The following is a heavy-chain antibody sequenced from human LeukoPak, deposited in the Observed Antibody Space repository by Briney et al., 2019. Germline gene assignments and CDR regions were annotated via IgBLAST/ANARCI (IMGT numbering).Heavy chain of an antibody. CDR2: IRYDGSNK. D-gene: IGHD3-3*01. CDR3: AKVIRGFWSGYDYFDY. V-gene: IGHV3-30*02. CDR1: GFTFSSYG. Sequence: PGGSLRLSCAASGFTFSSYGMHWVRQAPGKGLEWVAFIRYDGSNKYYADSVKGRFTISRDNSKNTLYLQMNSLRAEDTAVYYCAKVIRGFWSGYDYFDYWGQGTLVTVSS. J-gene: IGHJ4*02.